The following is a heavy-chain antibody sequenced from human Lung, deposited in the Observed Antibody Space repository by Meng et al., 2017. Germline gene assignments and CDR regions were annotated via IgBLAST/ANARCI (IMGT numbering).Heavy chain of an antibody. CDR1: GGSFCDYY. Sequence: QGQLQQWGAGLLKPSGTLSLTCVVSGGSFCDYYWSWIRQPPGKGLEWIGEINHSGSTNYNPSLESRATISVDTSQNNLSLKLSSVTAADSAVYYCARGPTTMAHDFDYWGQGTLVTVSS. CDR3: ARGPTTMAHDFDY. D-gene: IGHD4-11*01. CDR2: INHSGST. J-gene: IGHJ4*02. V-gene: IGHV4-34*01.